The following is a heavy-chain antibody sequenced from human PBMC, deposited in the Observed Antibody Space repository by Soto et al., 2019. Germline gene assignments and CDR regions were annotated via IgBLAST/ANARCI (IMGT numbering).Heavy chain of an antibody. Sequence: PGGSLRLSCAASGFTFSSYAMSWFRQAPGKGLEWVSALSGSGGSTYYADSVKGRFTISRDNSKNTLYLQMNSLRAEDTAVYYCAKEVIFQDDSTTFVEDTAIHWGQGNRGTVSS. CDR3: AKEVIFQDDSTTFVEDTAIH. D-gene: IGHD5-18*01. CDR2: LSGSGGST. V-gene: IGHV3-23*01. CDR1: GFTFSSYA. J-gene: IGHJ4*02.